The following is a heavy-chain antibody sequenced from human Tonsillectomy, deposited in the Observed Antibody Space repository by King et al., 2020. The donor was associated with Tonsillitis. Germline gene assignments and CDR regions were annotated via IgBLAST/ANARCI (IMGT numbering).Heavy chain of an antibody. CDR2: ISYDGSNK. CDR3: ARDNGGSYFGRVLDY. CDR1: GFTFSSYA. V-gene: IGHV3-30*04. D-gene: IGHD1-26*01. J-gene: IGHJ4*02. Sequence: VQLVESGGGVVQPGRSLRLSCAASGFTFSSYAMHWVRQAPGKGLEWVAVISYDGSNKYYADSVKGRFTISRDNSKNTLYLQMNSLRAEDTAVYYCARDNGGSYFGRVLDYWGQGTLVTVSS.